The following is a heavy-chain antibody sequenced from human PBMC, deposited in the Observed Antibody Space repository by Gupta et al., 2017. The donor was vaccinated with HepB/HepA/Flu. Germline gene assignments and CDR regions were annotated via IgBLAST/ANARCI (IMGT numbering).Heavy chain of an antibody. CDR1: GGSINSANYY. V-gene: IGHV4-30-4*01. CDR2: IYYNGNT. Sequence: QVQLQESGPGLVKPSETLSLTCTVSGGSINSANYYWSWIRQPPGKGLEWIGYIYYNGNTYYNPSLKSRLSISVDTSKYQFSLKLNSVTAADTAVYYCARDLAGDDAFDLWGQGTMVTVSS. D-gene: IGHD2-21*01. CDR3: ARDLAGDDAFDL. J-gene: IGHJ3*01.